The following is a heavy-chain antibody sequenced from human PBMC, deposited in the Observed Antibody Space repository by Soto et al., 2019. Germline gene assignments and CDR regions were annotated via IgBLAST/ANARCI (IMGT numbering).Heavy chain of an antibody. CDR2: ISGSGGST. CDR1: GFTFSNYA. Sequence: EVQLLESGGGLVQPGGSLRLSCAASGFTFSNYAMNWVRQAPGKGLEWVSAISGSGGSTYYADSVKGRFTISRDSSKNTLYLQRNSLRAEDTAVYYCAKDPGSTGATLGNWGQGILVTVSS. J-gene: IGHJ4*02. V-gene: IGHV3-23*01. D-gene: IGHD1-1*01. CDR3: AKDPGSTGATLGN.